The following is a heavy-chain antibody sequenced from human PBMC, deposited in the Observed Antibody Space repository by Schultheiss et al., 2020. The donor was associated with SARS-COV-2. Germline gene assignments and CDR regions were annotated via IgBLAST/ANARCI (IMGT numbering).Heavy chain of an antibody. CDR3: ARDRSSSSSGYRF. CDR2: INPNSGGT. Sequence: ASVKVSCKASGYTFTGYYMHWVRQAPGQGLEWMGWINPNSGGTNYAQKFQGRVTMTRDTSISTAYMELSRLRSADTAVYYCARDRSSSSSGYRFWGQGTLVTVSS. CDR1: GYTFTGYY. V-gene: IGHV1-2*02. D-gene: IGHD3-22*01. J-gene: IGHJ4*02.